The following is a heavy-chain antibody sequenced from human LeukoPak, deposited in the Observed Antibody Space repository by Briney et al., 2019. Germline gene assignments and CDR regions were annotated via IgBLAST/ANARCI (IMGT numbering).Heavy chain of an antibody. D-gene: IGHD2-8*01. CDR1: GYTFTSYG. V-gene: IGHV1-18*01. CDR2: ISAYNGNT. Sequence: ASVKVSCKASGYTFTSYGISWVRQAPGQGLEWMGWISAYNGNTNYAQKLQGRVTMTTDTSTSTAYMELRSLRSDDTAVYYCARDFSVLMVYAIFPGYWGQGTLVTVSS. CDR3: ARDFSVLMVYAIFPGY. J-gene: IGHJ4*02.